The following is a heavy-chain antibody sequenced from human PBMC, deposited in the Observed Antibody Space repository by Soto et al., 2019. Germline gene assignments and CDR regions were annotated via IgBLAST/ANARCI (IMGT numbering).Heavy chain of an antibody. V-gene: IGHV4-39*01. CDR1: GGSISSSSYY. J-gene: IGHJ6*03. CDR3: ARHPFYRNLGPYYYYMDV. Sequence: SETLSLTCTVSGGSISSSSYYWGWIRQPPGKGLEWIGSIYYSGSTYYNPSLKSRVTISVDTSKNQFSLKLSSVTAADTAVYYCARHPFYRNLGPYYYYMDVWGKGTTVTVSS. CDR2: IYYSGST. D-gene: IGHD1-1*01.